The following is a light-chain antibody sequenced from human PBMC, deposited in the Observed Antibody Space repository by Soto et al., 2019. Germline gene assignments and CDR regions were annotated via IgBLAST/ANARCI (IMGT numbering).Light chain of an antibody. V-gene: IGKV1-39*01. CDR2: AAS. CDR3: QQGYITPWT. Sequence: DIQMTQSTSSLSASVGDRVTITCRASQSISSYLHWYQQKPVKAPKLLIYAASNLQSGVPSRFSASGSGTDFTLTLNSLQPEDFATYYCQQGYITPWTFGQGTKVAI. J-gene: IGKJ1*01. CDR1: QSISSY.